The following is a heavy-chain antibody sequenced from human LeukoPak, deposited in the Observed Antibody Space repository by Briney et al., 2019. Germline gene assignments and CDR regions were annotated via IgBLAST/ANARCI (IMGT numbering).Heavy chain of an antibody. J-gene: IGHJ4*02. V-gene: IGHV1-69*13. Sequence: ASVKVSCKASGGTFSSYAISWVRQAPGQGLEWMGGIIPIFGTANYAQKFQGRVTITADESTSTAYMELSSLRSEDTAVYYCASGAAYYYDSSGYYYDYWGQGTLVTVSS. CDR1: GGTFSSYA. D-gene: IGHD3-22*01. CDR2: IIPIFGTA. CDR3: ASGAAYYYDSSGYYYDY.